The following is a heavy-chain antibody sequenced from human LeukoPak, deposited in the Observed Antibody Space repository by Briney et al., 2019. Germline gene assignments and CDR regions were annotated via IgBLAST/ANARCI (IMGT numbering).Heavy chain of an antibody. CDR1: GFTFSSYS. CDR3: ASYLYWWSDLGF. D-gene: IGHD2-8*02. V-gene: IGHV3-21*01. Sequence: GRSLRLSCAASGFTFSSYSMNRVRQAPGKGLEWVSSISSSSSYIYYADSVKGRFTISRDNANNSLYLQMNSLRVEDTAVYFCASYLYWWSDLGFWGQGTLVTVSS. CDR2: ISSSSSYI. J-gene: IGHJ4*02.